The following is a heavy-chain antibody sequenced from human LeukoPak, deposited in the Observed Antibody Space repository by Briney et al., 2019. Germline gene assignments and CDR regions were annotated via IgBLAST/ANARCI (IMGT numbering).Heavy chain of an antibody. Sequence: ASVKVSCKASGYTFTSYYMHWVRQVPGQGLEWMGIINPSGGSTSYAQKFQGRVSMTRDMSTSTVYMELSSLRSEDTAVYYCARNIVPNAFDIWGQGTMVTVSS. V-gene: IGHV1-46*01. CDR3: ARNIVPNAFDI. CDR1: GYTFTSYY. D-gene: IGHD2/OR15-2a*01. J-gene: IGHJ3*02. CDR2: INPSGGST.